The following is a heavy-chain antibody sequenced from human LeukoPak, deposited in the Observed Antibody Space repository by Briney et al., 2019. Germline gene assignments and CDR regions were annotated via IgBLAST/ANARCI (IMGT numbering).Heavy chain of an antibody. CDR1: GYTFTSYG. J-gene: IGHJ5*02. V-gene: IGHV1-18*01. Sequence: ASVKVSCKASGYTFTSYGISWVRQAPGQGLEWMGWISAYNGNTNYAQKLQGRVTMTTDTSTSTAYMELRSLRSDDTAVYYCARGVVVTANLNWFDPWGQGTLVTVSS. D-gene: IGHD2-21*02. CDR2: ISAYNGNT. CDR3: ARGVVVTANLNWFDP.